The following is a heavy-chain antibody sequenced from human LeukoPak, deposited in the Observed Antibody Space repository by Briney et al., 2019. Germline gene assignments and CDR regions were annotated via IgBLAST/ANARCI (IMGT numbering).Heavy chain of an antibody. CDR3: ARGADIVVVPAAPSGYYMDV. D-gene: IGHD2-2*01. Sequence: SETLSLTCAVYGGSFSGYYWSWIRQPPGKGLEWIGEINHSGSTNYNPSLKSRVAISVDTSKNQFSLKLSSVTAADTAVYYCARGADIVVVPAAPSGYYMDVWGKGTTVTVSS. V-gene: IGHV4-34*01. CDR1: GGSFSGYY. J-gene: IGHJ6*03. CDR2: INHSGST.